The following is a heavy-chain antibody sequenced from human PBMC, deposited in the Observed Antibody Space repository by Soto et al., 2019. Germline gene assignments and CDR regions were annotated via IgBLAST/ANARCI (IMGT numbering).Heavy chain of an antibody. CDR3: ARVAISTIFGVVIRYYFDY. Sequence: GASVKVSCKASGGTSSSYAISWVRQAPGQGLEWMGGIIPIFGTANYAQKFQGRVTITADESTSTAYMELSSLRSEDTAVYYCARVAISTIFGVVIRYYFDYWGQGTLVTV. D-gene: IGHD3-3*01. CDR2: IIPIFGTA. J-gene: IGHJ4*02. CDR1: GGTSSSYA. V-gene: IGHV1-69*13.